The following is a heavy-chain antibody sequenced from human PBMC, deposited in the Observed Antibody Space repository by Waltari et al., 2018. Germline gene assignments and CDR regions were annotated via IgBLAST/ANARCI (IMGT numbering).Heavy chain of an antibody. Sequence: QVQLVQSGSEVKKPGASVKVSCKASGYSFTGYYMHWLRQAPGQGLEWMGRINPNMGDTNYAQNFQGRVTMTRDTSITSAYMELSGLRSDDTAIYYCAREGATFDYWGQGTLVTVSS. CDR2: INPNMGDT. CDR3: AREGATFDY. V-gene: IGHV1-2*02. J-gene: IGHJ4*02. D-gene: IGHD1-26*01. CDR1: GYSFTGYY.